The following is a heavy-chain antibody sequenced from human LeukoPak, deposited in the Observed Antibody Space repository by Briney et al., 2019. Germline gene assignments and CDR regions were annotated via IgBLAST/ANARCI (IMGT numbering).Heavy chain of an antibody. D-gene: IGHD4-17*01. CDR3: ARASIGDYVDWYFDL. CDR1: GGSFIGYY. V-gene: IGHV3-53*01. CDR2: IYSGGST. J-gene: IGHJ2*01. Sequence: ETLSLTCAVYGGSFIGYYWSWVRQAPGKGLEWVSVIYSGGSTYYADSVKGRFTISRDNSKNTLYLQMNSLRAEDTAVYYCARASIGDYVDWYFDLWGRGTLVTVSS.